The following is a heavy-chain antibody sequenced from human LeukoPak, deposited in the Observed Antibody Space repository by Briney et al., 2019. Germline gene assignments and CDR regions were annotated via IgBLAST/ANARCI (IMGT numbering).Heavy chain of an antibody. D-gene: IGHD5-12*01. Sequence: ASVKVSCKASGGTISSYAISWVRQAPGQGLEWMGGIIPIFGSANYAQKFQGRVTITADESTSTAYMELSSLRSADTAVYSCARVVPTTLMNYFDYWGQGTRVTVSS. V-gene: IGHV1-69*13. CDR3: ARVVPTTLMNYFDY. CDR2: IIPIFGSA. CDR1: GGTISSYA. J-gene: IGHJ4*02.